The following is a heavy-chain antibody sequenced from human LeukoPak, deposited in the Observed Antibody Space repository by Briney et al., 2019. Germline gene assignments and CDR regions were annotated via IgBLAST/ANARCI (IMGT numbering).Heavy chain of an antibody. CDR3: AKAERFSGTKTPDY. CDR1: GFTFSSYW. D-gene: IGHD5-12*01. V-gene: IGHV3-23*01. Sequence: GGSLRLSCAASGFTFSSYWMPWVRQAPGKGLEWVSAISGSGRTTYYADSVKGRFTISRDNSKNTLYLQMNSLRAEDTAVYYCAKAERFSGTKTPDYWGQGTLVIVSS. CDR2: ISGSGRTT. J-gene: IGHJ4*02.